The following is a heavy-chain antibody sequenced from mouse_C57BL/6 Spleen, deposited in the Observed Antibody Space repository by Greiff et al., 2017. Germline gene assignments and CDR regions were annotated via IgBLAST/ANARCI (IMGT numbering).Heavy chain of an antibody. CDR1: GYSFTDYN. Sequence: VQLQQSGPELVKPGASVKISCKASGYSFTDYNMNWVKQSNGKSLEWIGVINPNYGTTSYNQKFKGKATLTVDQSSSTAYMQLNSLTSEDSAVYYCAGSIVTTRDYYAMDYWGQGTSVTVYS. J-gene: IGHJ4*01. D-gene: IGHD2-5*01. CDR3: AGSIVTTRDYYAMDY. CDR2: INPNYGTT. V-gene: IGHV1-39*01.